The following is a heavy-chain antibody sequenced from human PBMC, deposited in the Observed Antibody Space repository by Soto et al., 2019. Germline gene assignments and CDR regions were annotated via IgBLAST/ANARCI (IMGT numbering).Heavy chain of an antibody. CDR2: INHSGST. CDR3: ARVQRYCANGVCPPKGFDP. CDR1: GGSFSGYY. J-gene: IGHJ5*02. Sequence: PSETLSLTXAVYGGSFSGYYWSWIRQPPGKGLEWIGEINHSGSTNYNPSLKSRVTISVDTSKNQFSLKLSSVTAADTAVYYCARVQRYCANGVCPPKGFDPWGQGTLVTVSS. D-gene: IGHD2-8*01. V-gene: IGHV4-34*01.